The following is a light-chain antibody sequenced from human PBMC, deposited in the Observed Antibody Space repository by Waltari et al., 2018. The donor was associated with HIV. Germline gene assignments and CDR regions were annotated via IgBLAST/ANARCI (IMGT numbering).Light chain of an antibody. Sequence: HSALTQPASVSRSPGQSITISCPATSSAVRGYTFVSCYQQHPGKAPKLMIYAVSNRPSGVSNRFSGSKSGNTASLTISGLQAEDEADYYCSSYTSSSTLVFGGGTKLTVL. V-gene: IGLV2-14*01. J-gene: IGLJ3*02. CDR3: SSYTSSSTLV. CDR1: SSAVRGYTF. CDR2: AVS.